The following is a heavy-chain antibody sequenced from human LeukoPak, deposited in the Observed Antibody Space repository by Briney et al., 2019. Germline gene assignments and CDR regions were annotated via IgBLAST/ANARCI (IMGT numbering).Heavy chain of an antibody. CDR3: AKRKNSPGYSSLDQ. V-gene: IGHV3-30*02. J-gene: IGHJ4*02. CDR1: GFTFSSYG. Sequence: PGGSLRLSCAASGFTFSSYGMHWVRQAPGKGLEWVAFIRYDGSNKYYADSVKGRFTVSRDNSKNTVYLQMNSLRVDDSAVYYCAKRKNSPGYSSLDQWGQGTLVTVSS. CDR2: IRYDGSNK. D-gene: IGHD2-15*01.